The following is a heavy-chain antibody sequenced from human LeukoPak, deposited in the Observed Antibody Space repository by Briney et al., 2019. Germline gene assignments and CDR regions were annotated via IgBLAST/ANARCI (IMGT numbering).Heavy chain of an antibody. Sequence: SETLSLTCTVSGGSISSYYWSWIRQPPGKGLEWIGYIYYSGSTNYNPSLKSRVTISVDTSKNQFSLKLSSVTAADTAVYYCARFYYDSSGYTSDYWGQGTLVTVSS. CDR2: IYYSGST. D-gene: IGHD3-22*01. CDR3: ARFYYDSSGYTSDY. CDR1: GGSISSYY. V-gene: IGHV4-59*01. J-gene: IGHJ4*02.